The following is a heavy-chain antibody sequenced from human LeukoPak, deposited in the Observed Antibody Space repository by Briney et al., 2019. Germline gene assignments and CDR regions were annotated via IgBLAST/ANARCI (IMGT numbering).Heavy chain of an antibody. D-gene: IGHD6-13*01. V-gene: IGHV5-51*01. Sequence: GESLKISCKGSGSRFTSYWIAWVRQMPGKGLEWMGIIYPGDSDTRYSPSFQGQVTISADKSISTAYLQWSSLKASDTAMYYCARSGGNFYSSTWYGHWGQGTLVTVSS. J-gene: IGHJ1*01. CDR3: ARSGGNFYSSTWYGH. CDR1: GSRFTSYW. CDR2: IYPGDSDT.